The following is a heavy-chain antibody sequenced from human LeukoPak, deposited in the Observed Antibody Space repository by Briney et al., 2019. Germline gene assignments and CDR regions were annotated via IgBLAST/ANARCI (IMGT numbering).Heavy chain of an antibody. Sequence: PSETLSLTCAVYGWSFSGYYWSWIRQPPGKGLEWIGYIYYSGSTNYNPSLESRVTISVDTSKNQFSLKLSSVTAADTAVYYCARDQWLAHWGQGTLVTVSS. J-gene: IGHJ4*02. D-gene: IGHD6-19*01. V-gene: IGHV4-59*01. CDR1: GWSFSGYY. CDR3: ARDQWLAH. CDR2: IYYSGST.